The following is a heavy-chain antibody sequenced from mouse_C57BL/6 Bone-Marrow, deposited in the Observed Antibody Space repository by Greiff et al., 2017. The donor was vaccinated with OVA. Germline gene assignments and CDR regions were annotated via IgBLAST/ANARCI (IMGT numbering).Heavy chain of an antibody. J-gene: IGHJ2*01. CDR3: ARGDY. V-gene: IGHV1-80*01. Sequence: VMLVESGAELVKPGASVKISCKASGYAFSNYWMNWVKQRPGKGLEWIGQIYPGDGDISYNGKFKGKATLTADKSSSTAYMQFSSLTSDDSAVYFCARGDYWGQGTTLTVSS. CDR2: IYPGDGDI. CDR1: GYAFSNYW.